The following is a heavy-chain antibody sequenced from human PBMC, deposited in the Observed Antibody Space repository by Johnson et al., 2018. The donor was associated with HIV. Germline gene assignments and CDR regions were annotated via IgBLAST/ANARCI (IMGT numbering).Heavy chain of an antibody. D-gene: IGHD5-24*01. CDR3: ARACRDGYTCDVFDI. CDR2: ISYDGNNE. J-gene: IGHJ3*02. Sequence: QVQLVESGGGVVQPGRSLRLSCVASGFTFSTYAMHWVRQAPGKGLEWVAVISYDGNNEYYAHSVKGRFTISRDNSKSTLFLQMNSLRPEDTAVYYCARACRDGYTCDVFDIWGQGTLVTVSS. CDR1: GFTFSTYA. V-gene: IGHV3-30*03.